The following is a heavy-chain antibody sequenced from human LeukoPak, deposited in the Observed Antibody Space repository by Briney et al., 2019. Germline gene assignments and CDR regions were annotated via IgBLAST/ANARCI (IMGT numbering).Heavy chain of an antibody. CDR1: GFTFSDYY. J-gene: IGHJ3*02. CDR2: ISSSGSTI. CDR3: ARDESSNIVATINDAFDI. D-gene: IGHD5-12*01. V-gene: IGHV3-11*04. Sequence: GGSLRLSCAASGFTFSDYYMSWIRQAPGKGLEWVSYISSSGSTIYYADSVKGRFTISRDNAKNSLYLQMNSLRAEDTAVYYCARDESSNIVATINDAFDIWGQGTMVTVSS.